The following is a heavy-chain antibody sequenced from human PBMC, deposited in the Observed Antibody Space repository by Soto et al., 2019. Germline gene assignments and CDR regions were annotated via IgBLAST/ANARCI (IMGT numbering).Heavy chain of an antibody. D-gene: IGHD2-21*01. Sequence: QVQLVESGGGVVQPGTSLRLSCAASGFAVSSYSMHWVRQAPGKGLEWVAAMSFDGNSKYFADSVKGRFKISRDTSKNAWSLEMESLGVEDSALYHGTRGRSMNANGDFEYWGQGTQVTVSS. CDR2: MSFDGNSK. V-gene: IGHV3-30-3*01. J-gene: IGHJ4*02. CDR1: GFAVSSYS. CDR3: TRGRSMNANGDFEY.